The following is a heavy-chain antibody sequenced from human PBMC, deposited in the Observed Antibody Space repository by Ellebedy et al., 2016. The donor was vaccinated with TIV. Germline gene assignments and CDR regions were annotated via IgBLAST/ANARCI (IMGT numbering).Heavy chain of an antibody. J-gene: IGHJ3*02. CDR1: GFTFSNAW. CDR3: AKQKSTSAGSSDI. V-gene: IGHV3-23*01. Sequence: GESLKISCAASGFTFSNAWMNWVRQAPGKGLEWVSGISDSGDTTYYPDSVKGRFTISRDNSKNTLYLQMNSLRVEDTAVSYCAKQKSTSAGSSDIWGQGAMVTVSS. CDR2: ISDSGDTT. D-gene: IGHD1-1*01.